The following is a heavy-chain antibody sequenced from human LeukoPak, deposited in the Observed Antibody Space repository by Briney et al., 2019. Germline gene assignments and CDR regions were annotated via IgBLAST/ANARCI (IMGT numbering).Heavy chain of an antibody. CDR1: TFTVSSNY. D-gene: IGHD4-17*01. Sequence: GGSLRLSCAASTFTVSSNYMNWVRQAPGKGLEWVSDISASGSTIHYADSVKGRFTVSRDNSKNTVFLEMISLRVEDTALYHCAKGHGDWGGNYLDHWGQGAQVTVSS. CDR2: ISASGSTI. J-gene: IGHJ4*02. V-gene: IGHV3-23*01. CDR3: AKGHGDWGGNYLDH.